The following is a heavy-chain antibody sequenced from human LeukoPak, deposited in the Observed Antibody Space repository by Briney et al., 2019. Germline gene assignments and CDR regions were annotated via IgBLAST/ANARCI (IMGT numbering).Heavy chain of an antibody. CDR3: ARDPGSGWYDIDY. D-gene: IGHD6-19*01. J-gene: IGHJ4*02. CDR2: ISYDGSNK. V-gene: IGHV3-30-3*01. Sequence: GSLRLSCAASGFTFDDYAMHWVRQAPGKGLEWVAVISYDGSNKYYADSVKGRFTISRDNSKNTLYLQMNSLRAEDTAVYYCARDPGSGWYDIDYWGQGTLVTVSS. CDR1: GFTFDDYA.